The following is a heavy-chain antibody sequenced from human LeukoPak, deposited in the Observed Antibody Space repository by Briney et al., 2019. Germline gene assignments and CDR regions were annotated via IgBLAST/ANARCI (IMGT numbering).Heavy chain of an antibody. Sequence: GGSLRLSCAASGLTFSSYSMNWVRQAPGKGLEWVSSTSSNSIYVFYADSMKGRFTISRDNAKNSLSLQMNSLRAEDTAVYYCARDQVDRIWYFDYWGQGTLVTVSS. CDR2: TSSNSIYV. J-gene: IGHJ4*02. D-gene: IGHD1-14*01. CDR3: ARDQVDRIWYFDY. V-gene: IGHV3-21*01. CDR1: GLTFSSYS.